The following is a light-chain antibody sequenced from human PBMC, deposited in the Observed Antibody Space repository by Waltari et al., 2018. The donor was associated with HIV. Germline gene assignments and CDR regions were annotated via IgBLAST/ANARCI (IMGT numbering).Light chain of an antibody. CDR2: DTT. CDR1: TDAVTSGHC. J-gene: IGLJ2*01. CDR3: LLSFNGVVV. V-gene: IGLV7-46*01. Sequence: QAVVTQEPSLTVSAGGTVTLTCASSTDAVTSGHCPYWFQRRPGQAPKTLIYDTTNRHSWTPARFSGSLLGGKAALTLSGAQFEDEADYFCLLSFNGVVVFGGGTTLTVL.